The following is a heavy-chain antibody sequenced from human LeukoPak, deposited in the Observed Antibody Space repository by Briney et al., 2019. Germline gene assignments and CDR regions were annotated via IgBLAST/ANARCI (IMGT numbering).Heavy chain of an antibody. CDR2: IYTSGST. CDR1: GGSISSGSYY. CDR3: ARGLWFGELSDPPDY. Sequence: SQTLSLTCTVSGGSISSGSYYWSWIRQPPGKGLEWIGRIYTSGSTNYNPSLKSRVTISVDTSKNQFSLKLSSVTAADTAVYYCARGLWFGELSDPPDYWGQGTLVTVSS. D-gene: IGHD3-10*01. V-gene: IGHV4-61*02. J-gene: IGHJ4*02.